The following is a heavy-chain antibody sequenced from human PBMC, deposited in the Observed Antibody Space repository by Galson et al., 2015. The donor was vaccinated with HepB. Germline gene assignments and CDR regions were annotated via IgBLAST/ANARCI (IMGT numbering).Heavy chain of an antibody. Sequence: SLRLSCAASGFTFNNYAMYWIRQAPGEGLEWVAIISYDIYTKYYAASVRGRFTISRDNSKNTLYLQMNSLRAEDTAVYYCARDYRGSYYYYAMDVWGQGTTVTVSS. J-gene: IGHJ6*02. V-gene: IGHV3-30*04. D-gene: IGHD3-10*01. CDR2: ISYDIYTK. CDR3: ARDYRGSYYYYAMDV. CDR1: GFTFNNYA.